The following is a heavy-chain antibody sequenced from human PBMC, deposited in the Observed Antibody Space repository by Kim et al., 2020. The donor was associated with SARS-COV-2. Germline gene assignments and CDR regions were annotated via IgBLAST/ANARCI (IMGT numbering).Heavy chain of an antibody. V-gene: IGHV4-31*03. CDR3: ARAPPPRATPSFAY. J-gene: IGHJ4*02. CDR2: VHYSGTT. Sequence: SETLSLTCTVSSGSISIGGYYWSWIRQHPGKGLEWIGYVHYSGTTFYNPSLKSRVTISVDTSKNQFSLKLSSVTAADTAVYFCARAPPPRATPSFAYWDQGTLVTVSS. CDR1: SGSISIGGYY.